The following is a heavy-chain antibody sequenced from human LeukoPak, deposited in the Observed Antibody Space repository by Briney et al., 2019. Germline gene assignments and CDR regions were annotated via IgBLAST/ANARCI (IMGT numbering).Heavy chain of an antibody. Sequence: ASXXVSCKASGYTFTSYYMHWVRQAPGQGLEWMGIINPSGGSTSYAQKFQGRVTMTRDTSTSTVYMELSSLRSEDTAVYYCARERGYYYGSRENRGWFDPWGQGTLVTVSS. CDR3: ARERGYYYGSRENRGWFDP. D-gene: IGHD3-10*01. CDR1: GYTFTSYY. V-gene: IGHV1-46*03. J-gene: IGHJ5*02. CDR2: INPSGGST.